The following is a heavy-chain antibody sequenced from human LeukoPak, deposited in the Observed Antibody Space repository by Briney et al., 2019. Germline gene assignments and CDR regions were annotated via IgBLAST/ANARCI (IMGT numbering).Heavy chain of an antibody. CDR2: ISSSSSYI. J-gene: IGHJ6*03. V-gene: IGHV3-21*01. Sequence: GGSLRLSCAASGFTFSSYSMNWVRQAPGKGLEWVSSISSSSSYIYYADSVKGRFTISRDNAKNSLYLQMNSLRAEDTAVYYCARDLIVVVPAAPLSGTHMDVWGKGTTVTVSS. D-gene: IGHD2-2*01. CDR1: GFTFSSYS. CDR3: ARDLIVVVPAAPLSGTHMDV.